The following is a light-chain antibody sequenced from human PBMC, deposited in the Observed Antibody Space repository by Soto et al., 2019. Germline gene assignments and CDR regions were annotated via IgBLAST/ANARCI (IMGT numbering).Light chain of an antibody. CDR3: QQYGSSPPMYT. CDR2: GAS. J-gene: IGKJ5*01. V-gene: IGKV3-20*01. Sequence: IVLTQSPVTLSLSPGEIATVSCRARQSVGNNFLAWYQQKPGQAPRLLIYGASNRATGIPDRFSGSKSGADFTLTITRLEPEDFAVYYCQQYGSSPPMYTFGQGTRLEIK. CDR1: QSVGNNF.